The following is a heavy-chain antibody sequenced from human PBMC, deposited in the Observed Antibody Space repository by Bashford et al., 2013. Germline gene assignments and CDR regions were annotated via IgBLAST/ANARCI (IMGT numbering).Heavy chain of an antibody. Sequence: SSETLSLTCAVSGYTMYTGYYWGWIRQPPGKGLEWLGSIYQSGSTYCNPSLKSRVTISVDTSKNQFSLNLSSVTAADTAVYYCARSPIGIGDCSGGSCYNNWYFDHWAWHPGHRLL. CDR2: IYQSGST. CDR3: ARSPIGIGDCSGGSCYNNWYFDH. J-gene: IGHJ2*01. CDR1: GYTMYTGYY. V-gene: IGHV4-38-2*01. D-gene: IGHD2-15*01.